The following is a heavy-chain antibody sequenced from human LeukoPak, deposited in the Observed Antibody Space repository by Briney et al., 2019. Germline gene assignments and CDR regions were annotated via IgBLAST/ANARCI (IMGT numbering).Heavy chain of an antibody. CDR1: GGSISTYS. CDR3: VRGYQLLPDAFDI. Sequence: SETLSLTCTVSGGSISTYSWIYIRQPPGKGLEWIGNISYSGSTKYNPSLKGRVTISLDTSKNQFSLKLSSVTAADTAVYYCVRGYQLLPDAFDIWGQGTMVTVSS. J-gene: IGHJ3*02. V-gene: IGHV4-59*01. D-gene: IGHD2-2*01. CDR2: ISYSGST.